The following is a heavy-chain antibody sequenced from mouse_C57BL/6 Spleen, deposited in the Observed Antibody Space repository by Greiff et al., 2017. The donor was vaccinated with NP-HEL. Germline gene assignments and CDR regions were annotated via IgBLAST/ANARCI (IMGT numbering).Heavy chain of an antibody. Sequence: QVQLKQPGAELVKPGASVKMSCKASGYTFTSYWITWVKQRPGQGLEWIGDIYPGSGSTNYNEKFKSKATLTVDTSSSTAYMQLSSLTSEYSAVYYCATYYGSSYGGMDYWGQGTSVTVSS. CDR1: GYTFTSYW. V-gene: IGHV1-55*01. D-gene: IGHD1-1*01. CDR3: ATYYGSSYGGMDY. J-gene: IGHJ4*01. CDR2: IYPGSGST.